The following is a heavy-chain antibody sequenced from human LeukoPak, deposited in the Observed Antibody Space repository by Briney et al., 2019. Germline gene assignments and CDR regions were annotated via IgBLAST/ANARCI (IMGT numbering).Heavy chain of an antibody. CDR1: GGSISSHY. J-gene: IGHJ4*02. V-gene: IGHV4-59*08. Sequence: PSETLSLTCTVSGGSISSHYWSWIRQPPGKGLEWIGYIYYSGSTNYNPSLKSRVTISVDTSKNQFSLKLSSVTAADTAVYYCASVVATITGFDYWGQGTLVTVSS. CDR2: IYYSGST. D-gene: IGHD5-12*01. CDR3: ASVVATITGFDY.